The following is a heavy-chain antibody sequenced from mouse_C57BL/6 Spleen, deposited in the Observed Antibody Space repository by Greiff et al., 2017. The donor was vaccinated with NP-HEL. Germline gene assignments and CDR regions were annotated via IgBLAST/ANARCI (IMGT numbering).Heavy chain of an antibody. Sequence: EVKVEESGPGLVKPSQSLSLTCSVTGYSITSGYYWNWIRQFPGNKLEWMGYISYDGSNNYNPSLKNRISITRDTSKNQFFLKLNSVTTEDTATYYCARDGRGVAYWGQGTLVTVSA. CDR3: ARDGRGVAY. D-gene: IGHD1-1*01. V-gene: IGHV3-6*01. CDR1: GYSITSGYY. J-gene: IGHJ3*01. CDR2: ISYDGSN.